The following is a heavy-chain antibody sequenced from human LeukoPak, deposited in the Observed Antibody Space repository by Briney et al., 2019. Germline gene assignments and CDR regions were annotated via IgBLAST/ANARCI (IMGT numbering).Heavy chain of an antibody. CDR1: GYTFTSYY. Sequence: GASVKVSCKASGYTFTSYYMHWVRQAPGQGLEWMGIINPSGGSTSYAQKFQGRVTITTDESTSTAYMELSSLRSEDTAVYYCARDLLQNYYYYMDVWGKGTTVTVSS. J-gene: IGHJ6*03. CDR2: INPSGGST. CDR3: ARDLLQNYYYYMDV. D-gene: IGHD2-15*01. V-gene: IGHV1-46*01.